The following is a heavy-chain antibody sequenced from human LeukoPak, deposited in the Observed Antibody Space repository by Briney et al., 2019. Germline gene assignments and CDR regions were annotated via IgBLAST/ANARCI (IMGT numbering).Heavy chain of an antibody. CDR2: IIPIFGTA. CDR1: GGTFSSYA. Sequence: SVKVSCKASGGTFSSYAISWVRQAPGQGLEWIGGIIPIFGTANYAHKFQGRVTITTDESTSTAYMELSSLRSEDTAVYYCARDSYDSSGYSDYWGQGTLVTVSS. V-gene: IGHV1-69*05. CDR3: ARDSYDSSGYSDY. J-gene: IGHJ4*02. D-gene: IGHD3-22*01.